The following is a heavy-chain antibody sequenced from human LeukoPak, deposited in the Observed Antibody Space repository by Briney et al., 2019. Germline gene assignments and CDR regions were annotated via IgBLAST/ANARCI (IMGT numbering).Heavy chain of an antibody. V-gene: IGHV3-48*04. CDR2: ITDDSKTM. CDR1: GFTFDTYS. D-gene: IGHD2-15*01. Sequence: GGSLRLSCVASGFTFDTYSMNWIRQAPGKGLEWTSYITDDSKTMYYADSVKGRFTISRDNAKNALYLQMNSLRGEDTAVYYCVSSGVRVWGQGTLVTVSS. J-gene: IGHJ4*02. CDR3: VSSGVRV.